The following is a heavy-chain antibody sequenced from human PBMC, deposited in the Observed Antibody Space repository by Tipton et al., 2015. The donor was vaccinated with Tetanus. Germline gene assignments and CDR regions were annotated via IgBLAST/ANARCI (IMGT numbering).Heavy chain of an antibody. CDR3: ARENWSYGNSFDY. CDR2: IHYTGST. D-gene: IGHD3-16*01. Sequence: TLSLTCSVSGASISGYYWNWIRQPPGKGLEWIGYIHYTGSTNYNPSLKSRVTLSVDTSKDQFSLKLSSVTAADTAVYYCARENWSYGNSFDYWGQGIQVTVSS. CDR1: GASISGYY. J-gene: IGHJ4*02. V-gene: IGHV4-59*12.